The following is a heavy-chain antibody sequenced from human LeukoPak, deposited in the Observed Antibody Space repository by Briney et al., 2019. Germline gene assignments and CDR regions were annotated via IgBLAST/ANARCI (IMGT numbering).Heavy chain of an antibody. D-gene: IGHD3-3*01. V-gene: IGHV3-7*03. J-gene: IGHJ5*02. Sequence: WVRQAPGKGLEWVANIKQDGSEKYYVDSVKGRFTISRDNAKNSLYLQMNSLRAEDTAVYYCARGFSYDFWSGYSVFGPWGQGTLVTVSS. CDR3: ARGFSYDFWSGYSVFGP. CDR2: IKQDGSEK.